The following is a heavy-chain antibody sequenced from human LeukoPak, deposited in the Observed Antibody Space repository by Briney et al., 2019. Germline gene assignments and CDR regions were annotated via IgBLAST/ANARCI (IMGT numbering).Heavy chain of an antibody. Sequence: GRSLRLPCAASGFTFDDYAMHWVRQAPGKGLEWVSGISWNSGSIGYADSVKGRFTISRDNAKNSLYLQMNSLRAEDTALYYCAKDRSGMAGYFDYWGQGTLVTVSS. J-gene: IGHJ4*02. D-gene: IGHD6-19*01. CDR2: ISWNSGSI. CDR3: AKDRSGMAGYFDY. CDR1: GFTFDDYA. V-gene: IGHV3-9*01.